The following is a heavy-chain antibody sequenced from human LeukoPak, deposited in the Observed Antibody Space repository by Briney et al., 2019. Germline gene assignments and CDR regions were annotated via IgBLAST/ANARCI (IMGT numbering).Heavy chain of an antibody. D-gene: IGHD3-22*01. CDR1: GFTFSNYW. J-gene: IGHJ4*02. CDR2: IKEDGSEK. V-gene: IGHV3-7*01. CDR3: ASVGYDSSGYYYY. Sequence: AGGSLRLSCAASGFTFSNYWMSWVRQAPGKGLEWVANIKEDGSEKYYVDSVKGRFTISRDNAENSLYLQMNNLRAEDTAVFYCASVGYDSSGYYYYWGQGTLVTVSS.